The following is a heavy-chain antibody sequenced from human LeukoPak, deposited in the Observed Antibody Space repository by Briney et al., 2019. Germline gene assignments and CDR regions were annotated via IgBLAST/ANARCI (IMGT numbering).Heavy chain of an antibody. CDR1: GGSFSGYY. J-gene: IGHJ6*03. V-gene: IGHV4-34*01. CDR3: ARHEDYYYSYMDV. Sequence: SETLSLTCAVYGGSFSGYYWSWIRQPPGKGLEWIGEINHSGSTNYNPSLKSRVTISVDTSKNQFSLKLSSVTAADTAVYYCARHEDYYYSYMDVWGKGTTVTISS. CDR2: INHSGST.